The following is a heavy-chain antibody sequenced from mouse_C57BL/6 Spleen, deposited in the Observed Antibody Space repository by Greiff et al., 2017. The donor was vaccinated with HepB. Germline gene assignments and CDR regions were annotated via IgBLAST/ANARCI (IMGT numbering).Heavy chain of an antibody. D-gene: IGHD2-4*01. V-gene: IGHV1-50*01. CDR2: IDPSDSYT. Sequence: QVQLQQPGAELVKPGASVKLSCKASGYTFTSYWMQWVKQRPGQGLEWIGEIDPSDSYTNYNQKFKGKATLTVDTSSSTAYMQLSSLTSEDSAVYYCARRLYDYDYYWGQGTTLTVSS. CDR1: GYTFTSYW. J-gene: IGHJ2*01. CDR3: ARRLYDYDYY.